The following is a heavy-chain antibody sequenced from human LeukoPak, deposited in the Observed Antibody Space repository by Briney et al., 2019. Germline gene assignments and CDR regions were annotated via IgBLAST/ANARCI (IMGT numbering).Heavy chain of an antibody. CDR1: GGSFSGYY. CDR3: ARDGSYSGAAI. CDR2: INHSGST. V-gene: IGHV4-34*01. D-gene: IGHD1-26*01. Sequence: SETLSLTCAVYGGSFSGYYWSWIRQPPGKGLEWIGEINHSGSTNYNPSLKSRVTISVDTSKNQFSLKLSSVTAADTAVYYCARDGSYSGAAIWGQGTMVTVSS. J-gene: IGHJ3*02.